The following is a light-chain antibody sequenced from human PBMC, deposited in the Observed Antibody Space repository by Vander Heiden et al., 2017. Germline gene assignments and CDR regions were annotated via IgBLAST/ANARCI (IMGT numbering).Light chain of an antibody. CDR2: IEN. Sequence: QSVLSQPPAASGPPGQRVPISCSGSSSNIGSNTVNCYQQLPGTAPKRRIYIENQRRSGAPDRFSGSTSGTSASPATPVPQSEDGADDDWATQADRRNVPVFGGGTKL. J-gene: IGLJ2*01. CDR1: SSNIGSNT. V-gene: IGLV1-44*01. CDR3: ATQADRRNVPV.